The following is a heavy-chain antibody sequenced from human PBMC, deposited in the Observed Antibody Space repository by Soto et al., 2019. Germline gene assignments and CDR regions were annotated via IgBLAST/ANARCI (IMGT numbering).Heavy chain of an antibody. Sequence: PGGSLRLSCAASGFTFSDYYMSWIRQAPGKGLEWVSYISSSSSYTNYADSVKGRFTISRDNAKNSLYLQMNSLRAEDTAVYYCARDRPEYCSGGSCTPGGMDVWGQGTTVTVSS. V-gene: IGHV3-11*05. D-gene: IGHD2-15*01. J-gene: IGHJ6*02. CDR3: ARDRPEYCSGGSCTPGGMDV. CDR2: ISSSSSYT. CDR1: GFTFSDYY.